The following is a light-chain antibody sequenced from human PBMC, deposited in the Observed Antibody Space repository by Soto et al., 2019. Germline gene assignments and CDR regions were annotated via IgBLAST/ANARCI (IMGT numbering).Light chain of an antibody. J-gene: IGKJ5*01. CDR3: QQRSNWPPR. Sequence: EIVLTQSPATLSLSPGERATLSCRASQSVSSYLAWYQQKPGQAPRLLIYDASNRATGIPARFSGSGSGTDFTHTISSLEPEDFAVYYCQQRSNWPPRFGQGTRLEIK. CDR1: QSVSSY. V-gene: IGKV3-11*01. CDR2: DAS.